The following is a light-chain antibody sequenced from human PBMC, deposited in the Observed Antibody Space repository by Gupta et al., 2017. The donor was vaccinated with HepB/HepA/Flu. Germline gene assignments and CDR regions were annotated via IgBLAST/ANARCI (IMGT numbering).Light chain of an antibody. Sequence: DIQMTQSPSTLSASVGDRVTITCRATQSISSWLAWYQQKPGKAPKVLIYKASNLESGVPSRFSGSGSGTEFTLTISSLQPDDCATYYCQQYNDYSWTFGQGTKV. CDR3: QQYNDYSWT. CDR2: KAS. CDR1: QSISSW. V-gene: IGKV1-5*03. J-gene: IGKJ1*01.